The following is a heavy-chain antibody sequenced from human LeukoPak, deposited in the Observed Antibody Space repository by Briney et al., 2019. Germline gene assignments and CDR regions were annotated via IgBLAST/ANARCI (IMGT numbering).Heavy chain of an antibody. D-gene: IGHD2-21*02. CDR1: GGSISGYY. Sequence: SETLSLTCTVSGGSISGYYWSWIRQPPGKGLEWIAYIYYSGNTNYNPSLKSRVTISVDTSKKQFSLKLSSVTAADTAVYYCARVAYCGGDCYSFDYWGQGTLVTVSS. CDR2: IYYSGNT. J-gene: IGHJ4*02. V-gene: IGHV4-59*01. CDR3: ARVAYCGGDCYSFDY.